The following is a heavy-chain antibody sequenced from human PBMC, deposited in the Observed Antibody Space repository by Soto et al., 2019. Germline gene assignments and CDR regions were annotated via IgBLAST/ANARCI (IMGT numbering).Heavy chain of an antibody. J-gene: IGHJ5*02. D-gene: IGHD2-21*02. CDR2: IYYSGST. CDR1: GGSISSSSYY. CDR3: ARDLTYCGGDCYSLGWFDP. Sequence: SETLSLTCTVSGGSISSSSYYWGWIRQPPGKGLEWIGSIYYSGSTYYNPSLKSRVTISVDTSKNQFSLKLSSVTTADTAVYYCARDLTYCGGDCYSLGWFDPWGQGTMVTVSS. V-gene: IGHV4-39*01.